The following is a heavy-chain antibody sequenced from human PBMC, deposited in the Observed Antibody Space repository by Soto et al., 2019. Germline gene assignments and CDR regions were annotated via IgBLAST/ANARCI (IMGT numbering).Heavy chain of an antibody. V-gene: IGHV1-69*01. CDR2: IIPIFGTA. CDR3: ARWSSGITGTSSHYYYGRDV. D-gene: IGHD1-7*01. CDR1: GGTFSSYA. J-gene: IGHJ6*02. Sequence: QVQLVQSGAEVKKPGSSVKVSCKASGGTFSSYAISWVRQAPGPGLEWMGGIIPIFGTANYAQKFQGRVTITADESTSTAYMELSSLRSEDTAVYYCARWSSGITGTSSHYYYGRDVWGQGTTVTVSS.